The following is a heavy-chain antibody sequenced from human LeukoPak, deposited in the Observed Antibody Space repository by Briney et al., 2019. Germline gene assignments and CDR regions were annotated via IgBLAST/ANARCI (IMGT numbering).Heavy chain of an antibody. CDR3: ARVLTGYYTFFDY. V-gene: IGHV4-4*02. Sequence: SETLSLTCAVSGGSISSSNWWSWVRQPPGKGLEWIGEIYHSGSTNYNPSLKSRVTISVDKSKNQFPLKLSSVTAADTAVYYCARVLTGYYTFFDYWGQGTLVTVSS. CDR1: GGSISSSNW. D-gene: IGHD3-9*01. J-gene: IGHJ4*02. CDR2: IYHSGST.